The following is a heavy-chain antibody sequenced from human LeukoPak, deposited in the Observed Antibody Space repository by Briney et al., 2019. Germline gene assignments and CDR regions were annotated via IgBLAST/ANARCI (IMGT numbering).Heavy chain of an antibody. CDR3: ARSNSYYDILTVYYSLGSHFDY. Sequence: SETLSLTCTVSGGSISSSSYYWSWIRQPPGKGLKWIGYSSYSGSTNYNPSLKSRVTISVDTSKNQFSLKLSSVTAADTAMYYCARSNSYYDILTVYYSLGSHFDYWGQGTLVTVSS. V-gene: IGHV4-61*01. J-gene: IGHJ4*02. CDR2: SSYSGST. CDR1: GGSISSSSYY. D-gene: IGHD3-9*01.